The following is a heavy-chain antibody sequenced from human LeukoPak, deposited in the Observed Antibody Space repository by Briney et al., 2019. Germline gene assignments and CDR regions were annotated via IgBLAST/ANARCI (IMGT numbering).Heavy chain of an antibody. CDR3: AGSGGGRPAGFYL. D-gene: IGHD3-3*01. J-gene: IGHJ4*01. V-gene: IGHV4-59*01. CDR2: IYYSGST. Sequence: PSETLSLTCTVSGGSINSYYWSWIRQPPGKGLEWIGYIYYSGSTNYTPSLKSRITISVDTSRDQFSLKLNSVTAADTAVYYCAGSGGGRPAGFYLWGQGTLVTVSS. CDR1: GGSINSYY.